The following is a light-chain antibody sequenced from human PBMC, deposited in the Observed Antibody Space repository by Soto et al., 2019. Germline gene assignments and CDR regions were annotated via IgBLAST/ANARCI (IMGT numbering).Light chain of an antibody. CDR2: EVS. Sequence: QSVLTQPASVSGSPGQSITISCTGTNSDVGSYNYVSWYQQHPGKAPKLIIYEVSYRPSGISNRLSGSKSGNTASLTISGLQAEDEADYYCSSYTSSTNYVFGTGTKVTAL. CDR3: SSYTSSTNYV. CDR1: NSDVGSYNY. V-gene: IGLV2-14*01. J-gene: IGLJ1*01.